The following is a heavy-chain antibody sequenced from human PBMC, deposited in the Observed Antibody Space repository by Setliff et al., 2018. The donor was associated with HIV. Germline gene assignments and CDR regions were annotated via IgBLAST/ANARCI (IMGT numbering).Heavy chain of an antibody. V-gene: IGHV3-21*01. Sequence: GGSLRLSCAASGLTLSSYGMHWVRQAPGKGLDWVSSITSGSTYVNYADSVKGRFSISRDNSKNSLYLQMISLRAEDTALYYCARQGNWEFDYWGQGTLVTVSS. J-gene: IGHJ4*02. CDR1: GLTLSSYG. D-gene: IGHD7-27*01. CDR3: ARQGNWEFDY. CDR2: ITSGSTYV.